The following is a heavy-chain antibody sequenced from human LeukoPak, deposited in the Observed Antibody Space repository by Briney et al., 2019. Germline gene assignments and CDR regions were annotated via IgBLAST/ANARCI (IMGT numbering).Heavy chain of an antibody. V-gene: IGHV3-21*04. CDR3: AKVAGITMIVVPFDAFDI. J-gene: IGHJ3*02. CDR2: ISSSSDYI. CDR1: GFSFISYS. Sequence: GGSLRLSCAASGFSFISYSMNWVRQAPGKGLEWVSSISSSSDYIYHADSVKGRFTISRDNPKKSLYLQMNSLRAEDTAVYYCAKVAGITMIVVPFDAFDIWGQGTMVTVSS. D-gene: IGHD3-22*01.